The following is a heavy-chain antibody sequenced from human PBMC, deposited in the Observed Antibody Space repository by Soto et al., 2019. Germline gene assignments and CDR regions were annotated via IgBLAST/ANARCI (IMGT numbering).Heavy chain of an antibody. CDR2: INHSGST. Sequence: PSETLSLTCAVYGGSFSGYYWSWIRQPPGKGLEWIGEINHSGSTNYNPSLKSRVTISVDTSKNQFSLKLSSVTAADTAVYYCARCKADYYDSSGYCPFDYWGQGTMVTVYS. V-gene: IGHV4-34*01. CDR3: ARCKADYYDSSGYCPFDY. CDR1: GGSFSGYY. J-gene: IGHJ4*02. D-gene: IGHD3-22*01.